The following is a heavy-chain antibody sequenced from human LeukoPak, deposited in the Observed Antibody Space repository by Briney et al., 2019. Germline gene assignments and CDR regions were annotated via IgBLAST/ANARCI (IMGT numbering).Heavy chain of an antibody. J-gene: IGHJ5*02. CDR3: ARSIVGGTNWFDP. D-gene: IGHD1-26*01. Sequence: VASETVSCKASGYTFTSYAMNWVRQAPGQGLEWMGIINPSGGSTSYAQKFQGRVTMTRDTSISTAYMELSRLRSDDTAVYYCARSIVGGTNWFDPWGQGTLVTVSS. CDR2: INPSGGST. V-gene: IGHV1-46*01. CDR1: GYTFTSYA.